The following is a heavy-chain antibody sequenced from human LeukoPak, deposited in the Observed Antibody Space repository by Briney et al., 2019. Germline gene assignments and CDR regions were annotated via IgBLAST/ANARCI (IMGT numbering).Heavy chain of an antibody. Sequence: GGSLRLSCAASGFTFSSYAMHWVRQAPGKGLEGVAVISYDGSNKYYADSVKGRFTISRDNSKNTLYLQMNSLRAEDTAVYYCARDKDGYIPYYYYMDVWGKGTTVTVSS. CDR2: ISYDGSNK. CDR1: GFTFSSYA. CDR3: ARDKDGYIPYYYYMDV. V-gene: IGHV3-30*04. J-gene: IGHJ6*03. D-gene: IGHD5-24*01.